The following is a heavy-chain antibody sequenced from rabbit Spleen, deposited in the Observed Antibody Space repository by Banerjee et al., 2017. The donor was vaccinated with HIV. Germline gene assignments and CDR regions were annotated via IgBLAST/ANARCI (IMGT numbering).Heavy chain of an antibody. Sequence: SLTLICTASGFSFSSGYDMSWVRQAPGKGLEWIACINILTGSGTTYYASWAKGRFTISKTSSTTVTLQMTSLTAADTATYFCARGSARYVGNSDYTWFYYGMDLWAQGPSSPS. CDR3: ARGSARYVGNSDYTWFYYGMDL. CDR2: INILTGSGTT. CDR1: GFSFSSGYD. V-gene: IGHV1S40*01. J-gene: IGHJ6*01. D-gene: IGHD8-1*01.